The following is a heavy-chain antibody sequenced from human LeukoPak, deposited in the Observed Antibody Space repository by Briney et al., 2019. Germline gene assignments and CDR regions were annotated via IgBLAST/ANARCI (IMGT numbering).Heavy chain of an antibody. J-gene: IGHJ5*02. V-gene: IGHV1-2*02. Sequence: ASVKVSCKASGYTFTGYYMHWVRQAPGQGLEWMGWINPNSGGTNYAQKFQGRVTVTRDTSISTAYMELSRLRSDDTAVYYCARDGGYCSSTSCYPENWFDPWGQGILVTVSS. CDR3: ARDGGYCSSTSCYPENWFDP. D-gene: IGHD2-2*01. CDR2: INPNSGGT. CDR1: GYTFTGYY.